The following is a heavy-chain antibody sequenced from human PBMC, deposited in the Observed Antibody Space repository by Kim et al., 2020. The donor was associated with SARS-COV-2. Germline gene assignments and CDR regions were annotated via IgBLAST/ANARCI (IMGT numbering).Heavy chain of an antibody. CDR3: AKSHTQGDYYYYGMDV. Sequence: GGSLRLSCAASGLTFSSYALSWCRRAAGKGLEGVSGISGMGGSTYYAGSVKGRFTIASDNSKNTLYLQMNSLRAEDTAVYYCAKSHTQGDYYYYGMDVWGQGTTVTVSS. V-gene: IGHV3-23*01. D-gene: IGHD3-16*01. CDR2: ISGMGGST. J-gene: IGHJ6*02. CDR1: GLTFSSYA.